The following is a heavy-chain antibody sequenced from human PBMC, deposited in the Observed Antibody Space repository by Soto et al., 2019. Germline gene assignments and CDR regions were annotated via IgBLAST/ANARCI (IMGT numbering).Heavy chain of an antibody. V-gene: IGHV3-33*01. Sequence: QVQLVESGGGVVQPGRSLRLSCAASGFTFSIYGMHWVRQAPGKGLEWVAVIWYDGSKKYYADSVKGRFTISRDNSKNTLYLQMNSLRAEDTAVYYCARDRIGIFDYWGQGTLVTVSS. CDR1: GFTFSIYG. CDR3: ARDRIGIFDY. J-gene: IGHJ4*02. CDR2: IWYDGSKK.